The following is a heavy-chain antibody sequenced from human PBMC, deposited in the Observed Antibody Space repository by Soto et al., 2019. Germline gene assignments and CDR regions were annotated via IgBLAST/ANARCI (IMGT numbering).Heavy chain of an antibody. Sequence: EVQLVESGGGLVQPGGSLRLSCAASGFTFSSYSMNWVRQAPGKGLEWVSYISSSSSTIYYADSVKGRFTISRDNAKNSLYLQMSSRRAEDTAVYYCAKKAPAFDIWGQGTMVTVSS. J-gene: IGHJ3*02. V-gene: IGHV3-48*01. CDR3: AKKAPAFDI. CDR1: GFTFSSYS. CDR2: ISSSSSTI.